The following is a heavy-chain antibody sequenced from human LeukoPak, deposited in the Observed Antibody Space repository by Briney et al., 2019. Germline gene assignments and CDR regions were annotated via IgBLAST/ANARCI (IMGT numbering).Heavy chain of an antibody. Sequence: SETLSLTCTVSGDSVSRESWSWIPQPPGKGLECIGYSYDNWKINYNPSLQSRVTISLDTSKNRLSLQLNSVTAADTAVYYCVSRIQLWSYWHFDLWGRGILVTVTS. J-gene: IGHJ2*01. CDR1: GDSVSRES. CDR3: VSRIQLWSYWHFDL. V-gene: IGHV4-4*08. D-gene: IGHD1-1*01. CDR2: SYDNWKI.